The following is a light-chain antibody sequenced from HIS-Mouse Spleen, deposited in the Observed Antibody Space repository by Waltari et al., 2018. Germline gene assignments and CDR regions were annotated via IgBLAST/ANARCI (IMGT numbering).Light chain of an antibody. Sequence: QSALTQPASVSGSPGQSITISCTGTSSAVGRYNLVSWYQQPPGKAPKLMIYEGSKRPSGVSNRFSGSKSGNTASLTISGLQAEDEADYYCCSYAGSSTVVFGGGTKLTVL. CDR2: EGS. J-gene: IGLJ2*01. V-gene: IGLV2-23*01. CDR1: SSAVGRYNL. CDR3: CSYAGSSTVV.